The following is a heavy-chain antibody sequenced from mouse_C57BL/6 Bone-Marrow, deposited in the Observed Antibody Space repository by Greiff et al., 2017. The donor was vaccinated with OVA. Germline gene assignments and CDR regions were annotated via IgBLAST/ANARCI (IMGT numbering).Heavy chain of an antibody. CDR3: ARDSSGYEDY. D-gene: IGHD3-2*02. J-gene: IGHJ2*01. CDR2: ISDGGSYT. Sequence: EVMLVESGGGLVKPGGSLKLSCAASGFTFSSYAMSWVRQTPEKRLEWVATISDGGSYTYYPDNVKGRFTISRDNAKNNLYLQMSHLKSEDTAMYYCARDSSGYEDYWGQGTTLTVSS. CDR1: GFTFSSYA. V-gene: IGHV5-4*01.